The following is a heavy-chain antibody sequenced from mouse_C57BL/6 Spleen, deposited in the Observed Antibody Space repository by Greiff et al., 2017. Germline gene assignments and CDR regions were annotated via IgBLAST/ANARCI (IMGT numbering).Heavy chain of an antibody. D-gene: IGHD4-1*01. J-gene: IGHJ2*01. CDR2: IYPRSGNT. V-gene: IGHV1-81*01. Sequence: QVQLKESGAELVKPGASVKLSCTASGFNIKDYYMHWVKQRTGQGLEWIGEIYPRSGNTYYNEKFKGKATLTADKSSSTAYMELRSLTSEDSAVYFCARLTGRYYLDYWGQGTTLTVSS. CDR1: GFNIKDYY. CDR3: ARLTGRYYLDY.